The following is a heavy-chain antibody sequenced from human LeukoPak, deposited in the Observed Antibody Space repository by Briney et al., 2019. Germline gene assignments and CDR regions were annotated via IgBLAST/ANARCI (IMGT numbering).Heavy chain of an antibody. CDR1: GFTFRSYS. CDR2: ISSGGSTI. CDR3: ARARYSYDSSGYYFDY. Sequence: GGSLRLSCAASGFTFRSYSMNWVRQAPGKGLEWVSYISSGGSTIYYADSVKGRFIISRDNAKSSLYVQMNSLRDEDAAVYFCARARYSYDSSGYYFDYWGQGTLVTVSS. V-gene: IGHV3-48*02. D-gene: IGHD3-22*01. J-gene: IGHJ4*02.